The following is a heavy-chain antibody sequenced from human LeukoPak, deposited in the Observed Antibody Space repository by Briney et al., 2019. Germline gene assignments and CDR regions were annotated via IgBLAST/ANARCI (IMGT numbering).Heavy chain of an antibody. CDR3: ARALYSMTTVTTEYWFDY. V-gene: IGHV4-30-4*01. CDR1: GGPISSGDYY. Sequence: SQTLSLTCTVSGGPISSGDYYCSWIRQPPGKGLEWIGYIYYSGSTYYNPSLQSRVIISVDTSKNQFSLKLTSVTAADTAVYYCARALYSMTTVTTEYWFDYWGQGTLVTVSS. D-gene: IGHD4-17*01. CDR2: IYYSGST. J-gene: IGHJ4*02.